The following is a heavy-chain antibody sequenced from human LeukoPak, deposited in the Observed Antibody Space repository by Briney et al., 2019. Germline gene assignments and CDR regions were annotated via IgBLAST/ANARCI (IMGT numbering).Heavy chain of an antibody. CDR3: AHPGVLIPL. CDR2: FSGSGGTT. CDR1: GFIFSNYA. D-gene: IGHD7-27*01. Sequence: GGSMRLSCAASGFIFSNYAMSWVRQAPGKWLEWVSAFSGSGGTTYYADSVKGRFTISRDNSKTTVYLQMSSLRVEDTAVYYCAHPGVLIPLWGEETLVTVSS. J-gene: IGHJ4*02. V-gene: IGHV3-23*01.